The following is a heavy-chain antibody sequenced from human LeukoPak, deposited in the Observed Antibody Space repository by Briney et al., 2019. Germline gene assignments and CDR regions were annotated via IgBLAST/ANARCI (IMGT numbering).Heavy chain of an antibody. Sequence: AAVKVSCKASGYPFTSYGFSWVRQAPGQGLEWMRWISADTGNTNFAQMFQGRLTMTTDTSTSTSHMELRSLTSDDTAVYYCARESRETGSTSDFDYWGQGTLVTVSS. CDR1: GYPFTSYG. CDR2: ISADTGNT. D-gene: IGHD1-7*01. V-gene: IGHV1-18*01. J-gene: IGHJ4*02. CDR3: ARESRETGSTSDFDY.